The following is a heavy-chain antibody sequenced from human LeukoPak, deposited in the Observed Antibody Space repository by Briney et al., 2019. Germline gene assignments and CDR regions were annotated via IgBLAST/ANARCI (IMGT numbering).Heavy chain of an antibody. CDR3: AQESSSPFQH. CDR1: GGSISSYY. V-gene: IGHV4-59*12. Sequence: SETLSLTCTVSGGSISSYYWSWIRQPPGKGLEWFGYIYYSGSTDYNPSLKSRVTISVDTSKNQFPLKLSSVTAADTAVYYCAQESSSPFQHWGQGTLVTVSS. CDR2: IYYSGST. J-gene: IGHJ1*01. D-gene: IGHD6-13*01.